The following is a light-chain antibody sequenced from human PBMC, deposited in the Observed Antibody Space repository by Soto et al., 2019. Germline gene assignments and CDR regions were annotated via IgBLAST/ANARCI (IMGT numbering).Light chain of an antibody. CDR2: GAS. V-gene: IGKV1-33*01. Sequence: DIPMTQSPSSLSAAVGARVSITCQASQDIRTSLSWFQQKPGRAPKLLIYGASYLETGVPPRVRGSGSGTDFTFTISSLQPEDSATYYCQLDHNPPPLTFGPGTRVDVK. CDR1: QDIRTS. CDR3: QLDHNPPPLT. J-gene: IGKJ3*01.